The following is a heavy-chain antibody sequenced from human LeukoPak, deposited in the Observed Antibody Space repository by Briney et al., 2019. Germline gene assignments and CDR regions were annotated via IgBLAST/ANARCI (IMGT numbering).Heavy chain of an antibody. CDR1: GFTFSSYW. Sequence: GGSLRLSCAASGFTFSSYWMSWVRQAPGKGLEWVANIKQDGSEKYYVDSVKGRFTISRDNAKNSLYLQMSSLRAEDTAVYYCARGPIGGGITMIVVVITYFDYWGQGTLVTVSS. CDR3: ARGPIGGGITMIVVVITYFDY. D-gene: IGHD3-22*01. V-gene: IGHV3-7*01. J-gene: IGHJ4*02. CDR2: IKQDGSEK.